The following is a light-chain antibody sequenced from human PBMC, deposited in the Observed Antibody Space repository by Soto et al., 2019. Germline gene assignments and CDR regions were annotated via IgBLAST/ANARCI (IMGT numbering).Light chain of an antibody. V-gene: IGKV3-20*01. Sequence: EIVLTQSPATLSLSPGERATLSCRASQSVSSNYLAWYQQKPGQAPRLLIYGASSRATGIPDRFSGSGSGTDFTLTISRLEPEDFAVYYCQQYGSSYPWTFGQGTKVDIK. CDR2: GAS. CDR1: QSVSSNY. CDR3: QQYGSSYPWT. J-gene: IGKJ1*01.